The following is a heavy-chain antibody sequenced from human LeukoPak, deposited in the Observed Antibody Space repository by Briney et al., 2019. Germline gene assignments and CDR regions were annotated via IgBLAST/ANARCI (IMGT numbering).Heavy chain of an antibody. CDR1: GGSISNTNW. CDR3: SRENGAFSPFGY. Sequence: SETLSLTCGVSGGSISNTNWWSWVRQPPGQGLEWIGEISLTGLTHHNPSLESRVTVSLDKSKNQLSLNLTSVTAADTAVYYCSRENGAFSPFGYWGQGTLVTVLS. CDR2: ISLTGLT. V-gene: IGHV4-4*02. J-gene: IGHJ4*02. D-gene: IGHD2-8*01.